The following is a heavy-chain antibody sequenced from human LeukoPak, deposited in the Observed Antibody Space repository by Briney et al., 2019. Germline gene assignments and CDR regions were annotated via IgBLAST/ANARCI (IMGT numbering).Heavy chain of an antibody. CDR2: IYYSGST. Sequence: PSETLSLTCTVSGGSISSGDYYWSWIRQPPGKGLEWIGYIYYSGSTYYNPSLKSRVTISVDTSKNQFSLKLSSMTAADTAVYYCARDPVDYGSGSYYMDWGQGTLVTVSS. CDR1: GGSISSGDYY. CDR3: ARDPVDYGSGSYYMD. V-gene: IGHV4-30-4*01. D-gene: IGHD3-10*01. J-gene: IGHJ4*02.